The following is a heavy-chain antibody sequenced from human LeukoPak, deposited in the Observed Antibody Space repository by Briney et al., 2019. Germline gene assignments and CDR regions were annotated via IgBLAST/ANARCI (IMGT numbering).Heavy chain of an antibody. CDR3: ARSPHYDSSGYYYYFDS. Sequence: GGSLRLSCAASGFIVSSNYMIWVRQAPGQGLEWVSVIYSGGTTDYADSVKGRFTISRDNSKNTVYLQMNSLRAEDTAVYFCARSPHYDSSGYYYYFDSWGQGTLVTVSS. CDR2: IYSGGTT. CDR1: GFIVSSNY. V-gene: IGHV3-53*01. D-gene: IGHD3-22*01. J-gene: IGHJ4*02.